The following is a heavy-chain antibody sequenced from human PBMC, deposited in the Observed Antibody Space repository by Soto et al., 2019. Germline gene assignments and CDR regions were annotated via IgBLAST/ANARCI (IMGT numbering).Heavy chain of an antibody. CDR2: ISGSGDTT. Sequence: GGSLRLSCAASGFSLSTCAMTWVRQAPGKGLEWVLCISGSGDTTYYADSVKGRFTISRDTSKNTVYLQMNSLRVDDTAVYYCSKGHPGGSCYSGLDCWGQGTLVTVSS. CDR3: SKGHPGGSCYSGLDC. J-gene: IGHJ4*02. CDR1: GFSLSTCA. D-gene: IGHD2-15*01. V-gene: IGHV3-23*01.